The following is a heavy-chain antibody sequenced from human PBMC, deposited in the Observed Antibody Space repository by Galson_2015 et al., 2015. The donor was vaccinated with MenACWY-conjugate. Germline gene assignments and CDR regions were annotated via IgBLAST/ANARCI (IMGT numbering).Heavy chain of an antibody. J-gene: IGHJ3*02. CDR1: GGSASSSAHY. D-gene: IGHD1-20*01. CDR3: ARIRDNWKPFDAFEI. Sequence: QVQLQESGPGLVKPSETLSLTCTVSGGSASSSAHYWSWIRQPPGRGLEWIGEISPSGSTNYNPSLKSRVTISVDTSKNQFSLKLTSVTAADTAVYYCARIRDNWKPFDAFEIWGQGTMVTVSS. CDR2: ISPSGST. V-gene: IGHV4-39*07.